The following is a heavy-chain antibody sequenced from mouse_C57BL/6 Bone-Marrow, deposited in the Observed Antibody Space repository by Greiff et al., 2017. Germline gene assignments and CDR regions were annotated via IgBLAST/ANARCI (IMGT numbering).Heavy chain of an antibody. V-gene: IGHV1-64*01. Sequence: QVQLQQPGAELVKPGASVKLSCKASGYTFTNYWMHWVKQRPGQGLEWIGMMHPNGGSPDYNEKFKREATLSVAKSSRTAYMELSSLTSEDSAVYYCSRSYDYDDDTMDYWCQGTSVTVSS. J-gene: IGHJ4*01. CDR2: MHPNGGSP. CDR1: GYTFTNYW. D-gene: IGHD2-4*01. CDR3: SRSYDYDDDTMDY.